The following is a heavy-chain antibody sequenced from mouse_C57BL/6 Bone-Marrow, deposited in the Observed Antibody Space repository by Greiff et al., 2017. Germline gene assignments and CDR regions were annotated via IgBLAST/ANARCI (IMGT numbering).Heavy chain of an antibody. CDR1: GYSFTDYN. Sequence: VQLKESGPELVKPGASVKISCTASGYSFTDYNMHWVKQSNGKSLEWIGVINPNYGTTSYNQKFKGKATLTVDQSSSTAYLQLNSLTSEDSAVYYCARAILGRTEIWYCDVWGTGTTVTVSS. J-gene: IGHJ1*03. CDR2: INPNYGTT. CDR3: ARAILGRTEIWYCDV. D-gene: IGHD4-1*01. V-gene: IGHV1-39*01.